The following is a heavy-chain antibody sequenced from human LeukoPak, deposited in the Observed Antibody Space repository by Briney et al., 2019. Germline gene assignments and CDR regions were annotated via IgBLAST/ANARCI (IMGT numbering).Heavy chain of an antibody. D-gene: IGHD6-25*01. V-gene: IGHV3-74*01. Sequence: PGGPLRLPCAASGFTFSSNREHWLPHAPGKALVGVSHISTDARTITYADFVEGRLTISRDNAKNTVYLQMNSLRAEDTALYYCVRGQATAWGLDYWGRGTLVTVSS. CDR3: VRGQATAWGLDY. J-gene: IGHJ4*02. CDR2: ISTDARTI. CDR1: GFTFSSNR.